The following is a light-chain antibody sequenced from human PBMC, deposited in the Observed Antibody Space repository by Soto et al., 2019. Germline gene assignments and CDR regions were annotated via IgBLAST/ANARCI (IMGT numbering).Light chain of an antibody. CDR2: SNN. CDR3: ASWDDSLSAVL. J-gene: IGLJ2*01. Sequence: QSVLTQPPSASGTPGQRVTISCSGSSSNIGSNVVNWYQQLPGTAPKLLIYSNNHRPSGVPDRFSGSKSGTSASLAISGLQSEDETDYYCASWDDSLSAVLFGGGTKLTVL. V-gene: IGLV1-44*01. CDR1: SSNIGSNV.